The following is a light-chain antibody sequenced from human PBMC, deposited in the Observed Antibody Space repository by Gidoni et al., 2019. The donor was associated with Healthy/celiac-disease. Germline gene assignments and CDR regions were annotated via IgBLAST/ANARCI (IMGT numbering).Light chain of an antibody. CDR3: QQYGSSPYT. Sequence: EVVLTQSPGTLSLSPGERATLSCRASQSVSSSYLAWYQQKRGRAPRLLISGASSRAPGIPDRFSGSGSGTDFTLTISRLEPEDFAVYFCQQYGSSPYTFGQGTRLEIK. J-gene: IGKJ2*01. CDR1: QSVSSSY. CDR2: GAS. V-gene: IGKV3-20*01.